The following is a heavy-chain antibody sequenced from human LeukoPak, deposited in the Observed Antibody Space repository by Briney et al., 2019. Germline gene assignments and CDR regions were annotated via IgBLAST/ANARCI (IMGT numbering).Heavy chain of an antibody. CDR3: AKYAKGSNAFDI. Sequence: PGGSLRLSCAASGFTFNNYGMSWVRLAPGMGLEWVSHISGSGGSTYYADSVKGRFTVSRDNSKDTLYLQMNSLGAEDTAVYYCAKYAKGSNAFDIWGQGTMVTVSS. D-gene: IGHD2-8*01. V-gene: IGHV3-23*01. CDR1: GFTFNNYG. CDR2: ISGSGGST. J-gene: IGHJ3*02.